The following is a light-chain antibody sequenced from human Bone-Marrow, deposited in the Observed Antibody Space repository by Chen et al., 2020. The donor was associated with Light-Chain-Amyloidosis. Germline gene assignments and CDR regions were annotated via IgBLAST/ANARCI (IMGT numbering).Light chain of an antibody. CDR1: SSNIGAGFS. J-gene: IGLJ2*01. Sequence: QSVLTQPPSVSGAPGQRVTISCTGSSSNIGAGFSVHWYQQLSGTVPKLLIYGNTNRPSGVPDLFSGSKSGTSASLAITGLQAEDEADYYGQSYDNSLSGPVVFGGGTKLTVL. CDR3: QSYDNSLSGPVV. V-gene: IGLV1-40*01. CDR2: GNT.